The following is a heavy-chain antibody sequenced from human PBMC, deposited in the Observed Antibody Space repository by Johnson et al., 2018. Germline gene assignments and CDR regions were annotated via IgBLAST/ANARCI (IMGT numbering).Heavy chain of an antibody. V-gene: IGHV1-8*01. CDR1: GYTFTSYD. CDR3: AGGRRAVAGPMGDFQH. J-gene: IGHJ1*01. Sequence: QVQLVQSGAEVKKPGASVKVSCKASGYTFTSYDITWVRQATGQGLEWMGWMDPNSGNTGYAQKFQGRVTMTRNTSISPAHMELSSRISEDPAVYYCAGGRRAVAGPMGDFQHWGQCTLVAVSS. CDR2: MDPNSGNT. D-gene: IGHD6-19*01.